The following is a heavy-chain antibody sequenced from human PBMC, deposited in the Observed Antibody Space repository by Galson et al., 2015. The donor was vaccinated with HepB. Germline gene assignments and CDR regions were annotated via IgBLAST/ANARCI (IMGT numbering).Heavy chain of an antibody. CDR3: ARDYPQYYFDY. CDR2: IIPILGIA. CDR1: GGTFSSYA. V-gene: IGHV1-69*04. Sequence: SVKVSCKASGGTFSSYANSWVRQAPGQGLEWMGRIIPILGIANYAQKFQGRVTISADKSTSTAYMELSSLRSEDTAVYYCARDYPQYYFDYWGQGTLVTVSP. D-gene: IGHD5-24*01. J-gene: IGHJ4*02.